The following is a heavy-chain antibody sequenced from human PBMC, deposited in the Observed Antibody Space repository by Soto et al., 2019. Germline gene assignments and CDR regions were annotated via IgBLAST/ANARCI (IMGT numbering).Heavy chain of an antibody. J-gene: IGHJ4*02. Sequence: SETLSLTCTVSGGSISSGGYYWSWIRQHPGKGLEWIGYIYYSGSTYYNPSLKSRVTISVDTSKNQFSLKLSSVTAADTAVYYCARDQYYGSGSPLGYFDYWGQGTLVTVSS. V-gene: IGHV4-31*03. CDR1: GGSISSGGYY. CDR2: IYYSGST. D-gene: IGHD3-10*01. CDR3: ARDQYYGSGSPLGYFDY.